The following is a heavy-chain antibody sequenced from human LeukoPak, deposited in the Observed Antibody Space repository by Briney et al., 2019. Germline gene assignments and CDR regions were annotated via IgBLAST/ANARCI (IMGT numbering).Heavy chain of an antibody. Sequence: PGGSLRLSCAASGFTFSSYAMHWVRQAPGKGLEWVAVISYDGSNKYYADSVKGRFTISRDNSKNTLYLQMNSLRAEDTAVYYCARHDDYGDYEPIDYWGQGTLVTVSS. CDR2: ISYDGSNK. V-gene: IGHV3-30-3*01. CDR3: ARHDDYGDYEPIDY. J-gene: IGHJ4*02. D-gene: IGHD4-17*01. CDR1: GFTFSSYA.